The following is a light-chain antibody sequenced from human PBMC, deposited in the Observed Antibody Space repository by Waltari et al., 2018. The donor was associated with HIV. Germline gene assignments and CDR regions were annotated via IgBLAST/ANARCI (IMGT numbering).Light chain of an antibody. V-gene: IGKV1-9*01. CDR2: AAS. Sequence: DIHLTQSPSFLSASVGDRVSISGRASQGVGRDLAWYQQKLGKAPKLLIYAASALQSGVPSRFSGSGSGTEFTLTISSLQPEDFATYYCQQLNGYPRTFGQGTKVERK. CDR1: QGVGRD. J-gene: IGKJ1*01. CDR3: QQLNGYPRT.